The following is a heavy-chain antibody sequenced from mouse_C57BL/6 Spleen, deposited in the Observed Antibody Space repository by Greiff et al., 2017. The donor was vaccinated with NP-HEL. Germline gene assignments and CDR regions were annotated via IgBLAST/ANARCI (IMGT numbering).Heavy chain of an antibody. D-gene: IGHD1-1*01. CDR1: GYTFTSYW. V-gene: IGHV1-50*01. J-gene: IGHJ2*01. CDR3: VRHGGGSSHYFDY. CDR2: IDPSDSYT. Sequence: VQLQQPGAELVKPGASVKLSCKASGYTFTSYWMQWVKQRPGQGLEWIGEIDPSDSYTNYNQKFKGKATLTVDTSSSTAYMQLSSLTSEDSAVYYGVRHGGGSSHYFDYWGQGTTLTVSS.